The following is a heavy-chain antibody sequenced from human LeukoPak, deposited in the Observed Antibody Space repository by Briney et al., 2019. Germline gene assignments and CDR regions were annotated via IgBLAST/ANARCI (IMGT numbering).Heavy chain of an antibody. CDR3: STGSYSGSRYDY. CDR1: GFTFSNAW. J-gene: IGHJ4*02. Sequence: GGSLRLSCAASGFTFSNAWISWVRQAPGKGLEWVGRIKTKTDGGTTDYAAPVKGRFTISRDDSKNTLYLQMNSLKTEDTAVYYCSTGSYSGSRYDYWGQGTLVTVAS. CDR2: IKTKTDGGTT. D-gene: IGHD1-26*01. V-gene: IGHV3-15*01.